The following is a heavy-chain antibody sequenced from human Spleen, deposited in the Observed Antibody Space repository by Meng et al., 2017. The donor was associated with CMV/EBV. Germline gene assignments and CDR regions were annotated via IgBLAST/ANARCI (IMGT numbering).Heavy chain of an antibody. Sequence: GESLKISCAASGFTFSSYGMHWVRQAPGKGLEWVAFIRYDGSNKYYADSVKGRFTISRDNSKNTLYLQMNSLRAEDTAVYYCAIQLPSRGFYYYGMDVWGQGTTVTVSS. CDR2: IRYDGSNK. D-gene: IGHD2-2*01. CDR3: AIQLPSRGFYYYGMDV. V-gene: IGHV3-30*02. J-gene: IGHJ6*02. CDR1: GFTFSSYG.